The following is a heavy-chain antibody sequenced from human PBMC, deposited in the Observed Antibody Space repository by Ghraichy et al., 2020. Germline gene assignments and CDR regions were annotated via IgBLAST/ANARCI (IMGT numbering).Heavy chain of an antibody. CDR1: GGSISSGGYS. V-gene: IGHV4-30-2*01. D-gene: IGHD2-21*01. CDR3: ARVGDIVGSWFDP. CDR2: IYHSGST. J-gene: IGHJ5*02. Sequence: TLSLTCAVSGGSISSGGYSWSWIRQPPGKGLEWIGYIYHSGSTYYNPSLKSRVTISVDRSKNQFSLKLSSVTAADTAVYYCARVGDIVGSWFDPWGQGTLVTVSS.